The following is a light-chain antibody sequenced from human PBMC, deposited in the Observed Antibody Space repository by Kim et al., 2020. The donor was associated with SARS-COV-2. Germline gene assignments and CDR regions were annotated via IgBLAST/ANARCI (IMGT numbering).Light chain of an antibody. J-gene: IGLJ1*01. V-gene: IGLV2-14*03. CDR1: SSDVGGYNY. Sequence: QSALTQPASVSGSPGQSITISCTGTSSDVGGYNYVSWYQQHPGKAPKLMIYDVSNRPSGVSNRFSGSKSGNTASLTISGLQAEDEADYYCCSYTSSSPRVFGTGTKVTVL. CDR3: CSYTSSSPRV. CDR2: DVS.